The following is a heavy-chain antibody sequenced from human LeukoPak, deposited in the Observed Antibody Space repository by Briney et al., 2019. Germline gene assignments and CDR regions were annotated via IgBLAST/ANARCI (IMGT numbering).Heavy chain of an antibody. CDR1: GFTFSSYG. Sequence: GGSLRLSCAASGFTFSSYGMHWVRQAPGKGLEWVAVIWYDRSNKYYADSVKGRFTISRDNSKNTLYLQMNSLRAEDTAVYYCARXSGSNFXWFXLXXYYYGMDVWGQGTTVTVSS. CDR2: IWYDRSNK. J-gene: IGHJ6*02. D-gene: IGHD3-9*01. V-gene: IGHV3-33*01. CDR3: ARXSGSNFXWFXLXXYYYGMDV.